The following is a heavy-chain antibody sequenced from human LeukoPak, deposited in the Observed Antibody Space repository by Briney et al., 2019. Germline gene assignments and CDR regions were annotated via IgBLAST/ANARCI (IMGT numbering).Heavy chain of an antibody. CDR2: IFHSGTT. CDR3: ARHSYFYGSGDMDV. J-gene: IGHJ6*03. Sequence: PSETLSLTCTVSGDSITASYWSWIRQPPGKGLQWIAYIFHSGTTKYNPSLKTRVTISLDTFKSQFSLRLTSVTAADTAVYYCARHSYFYGSGDMDVWGKGTSLIVSS. D-gene: IGHD3-10*01. V-gene: IGHV4-59*08. CDR1: GDSITASY.